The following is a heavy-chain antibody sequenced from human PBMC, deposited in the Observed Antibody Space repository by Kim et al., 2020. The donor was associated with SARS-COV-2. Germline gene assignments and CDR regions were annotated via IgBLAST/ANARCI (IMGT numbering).Heavy chain of an antibody. D-gene: IGHD6-19*01. CDR3: ARAVAGFRLGFDY. J-gene: IGHJ4*02. V-gene: IGHV3-13*01. Sequence: YPCAVKGRFTISRENAKNSLYLQMNSLRAGDTAVYYWARAVAGFRLGFDYWGQGTLVTVSS.